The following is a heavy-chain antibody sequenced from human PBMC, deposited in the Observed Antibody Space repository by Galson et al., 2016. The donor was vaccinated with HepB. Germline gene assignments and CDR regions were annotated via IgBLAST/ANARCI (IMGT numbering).Heavy chain of an antibody. CDR2: ISANSDAI. V-gene: IGHV3-48*02. Sequence: SLRLSCAASGFIFSTYGMNWVRQSPGKGLEWLSYISANSDAIYYADSVKGRFTISRDNAKNSLYLQMNSLRDDDKAFYYCSSPQLGYDAGAHFPHWGQAPWSPSPQ. CDR1: GFIFSTYG. D-gene: IGHD2-15*01. CDR3: SSPQLGYDAGAHFPH. J-gene: IGHJ1*01.